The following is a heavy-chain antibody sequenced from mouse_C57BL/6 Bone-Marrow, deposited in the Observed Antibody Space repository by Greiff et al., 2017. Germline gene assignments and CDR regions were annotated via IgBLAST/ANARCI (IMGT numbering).Heavy chain of an antibody. D-gene: IGHD2-5*01. CDR3: ARSYSNYLFAY. J-gene: IGHJ3*01. V-gene: IGHV1-80*01. Sequence: QVQLQQSGAELVKPGASVKISCKASGYEFSSYWMNWVKQRPGKGLEWIGQIYPGDGDTNYNQKFKGKSTLTVDKSSSTAYMQLSSLTSEDSAVYYCARSYSNYLFAYWGQGTLVTVSA. CDR2: IYPGDGDT. CDR1: GYEFSSYW.